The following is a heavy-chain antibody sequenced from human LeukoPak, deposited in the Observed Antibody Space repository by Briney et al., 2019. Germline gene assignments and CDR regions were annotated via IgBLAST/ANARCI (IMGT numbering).Heavy chain of an antibody. J-gene: IGHJ3*02. Sequence: PGGSLRLSCAASEFTFSSYWLHWVRQAPGKGLVWVSRINGDGSTINYADSVKGRFTISRDNAKNTLYLQMSSLRVEDTAVYYCAREQNQWELLIGAFDIWGQGTMVTVSS. V-gene: IGHV3-74*01. CDR3: AREQNQWELLIGAFDI. D-gene: IGHD1-26*01. CDR2: INGDGSTI. CDR1: EFTFSSYW.